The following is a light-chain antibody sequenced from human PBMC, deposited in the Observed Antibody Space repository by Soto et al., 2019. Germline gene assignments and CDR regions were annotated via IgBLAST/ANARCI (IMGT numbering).Light chain of an antibody. CDR3: QQGHNSPLT. J-gene: IGKJ2*01. CDR2: GAS. V-gene: IGKV3-15*01. CDR1: QSIISE. Sequence: EIVMTQSPATLSVYPGESATLSCRASQSIISELAWYQQKPGQPPRLLIYGASTRATGVQARFTGSGSGSEFNLTIIGLHSEDFAVYYCQQGHNSPLTFGQGTRLEI.